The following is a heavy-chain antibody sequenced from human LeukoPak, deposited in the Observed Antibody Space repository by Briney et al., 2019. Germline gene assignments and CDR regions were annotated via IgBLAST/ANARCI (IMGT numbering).Heavy chain of an antibody. V-gene: IGHV4-59*01. Sequence: PSETLSLTCTDSAGSISGFFWSWIRQPPGKGLEWIGYISYSGSTNYNPSLKSRVTISSDTSKNQVSLKLSSATAADTAVYYCARTYRYGSFPVYHYYMDVWGKGTTVTVSS. J-gene: IGHJ6*03. CDR1: AGSISGFF. D-gene: IGHD5-18*01. CDR2: ISYSGST. CDR3: ARTYRYGSFPVYHYYMDV.